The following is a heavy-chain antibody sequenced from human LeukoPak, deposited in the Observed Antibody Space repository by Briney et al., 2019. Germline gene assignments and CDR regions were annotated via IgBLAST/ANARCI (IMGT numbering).Heavy chain of an antibody. D-gene: IGHD3-3*01. CDR3: ARVDFFYYYMDV. Sequence: SETLSLTCTVSGGSISSSSYYWGWIRQPPGKGLEWIGYIYYSGSTNYNPSLKSRVTISVDTSKNQFSLKLSSVTAADTAVYYCARVDFFYYYMDVWGKGTTVTVSS. CDR2: IYYSGST. V-gene: IGHV4-61*05. CDR1: GGSISSSSYY. J-gene: IGHJ6*03.